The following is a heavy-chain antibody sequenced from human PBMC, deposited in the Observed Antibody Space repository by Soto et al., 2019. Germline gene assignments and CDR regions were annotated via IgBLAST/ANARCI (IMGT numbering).Heavy chain of an antibody. V-gene: IGHV3-7*01. Sequence: GGSLRLSCAASGFTFSRYWMSWVRQAPGKGLEWVANIKQDGSERYYVDSVKGRFTISRDNAKNSLYLQMNSLRAEDTAVYYCARGLAVAATGWFDPWGQGTLVTVSS. D-gene: IGHD6-19*01. CDR2: IKQDGSER. CDR3: ARGLAVAATGWFDP. CDR1: GFTFSRYW. J-gene: IGHJ5*02.